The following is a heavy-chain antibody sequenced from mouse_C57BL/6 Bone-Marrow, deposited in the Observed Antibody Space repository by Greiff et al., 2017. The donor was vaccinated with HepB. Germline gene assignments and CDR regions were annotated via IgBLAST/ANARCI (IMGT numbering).Heavy chain of an antibody. CDR3: EREAAQATLGAMDY. J-gene: IGHJ4*01. D-gene: IGHD3-2*02. CDR2: RSYDGSN. CDR1: GYSITSGYY. V-gene: IGHV3-6*01. Sequence: EVQLQESGPGLVKPSQSLSLTCSVSGYSITSGYYWNWIRQFPGNKLEWMGYRSYDGSNNYNPSLKNRISITRDTSENQFFLKLNSVTTEDTATYYCEREAAQATLGAMDYWGQGTSVTVSS.